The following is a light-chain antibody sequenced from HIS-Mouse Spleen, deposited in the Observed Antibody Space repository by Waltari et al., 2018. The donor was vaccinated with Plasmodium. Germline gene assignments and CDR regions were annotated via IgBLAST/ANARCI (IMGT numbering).Light chain of an antibody. J-gene: IGLJ2*01. CDR3: QVWDSSSDHHVV. V-gene: IGLV3-21*02. CDR2: DDS. CDR1: NIGSKS. Sequence: SYVLTQPPSVSVAPGQTARITCGGNNIGSKSVHWYQQKPGQAPVLVVYDDSDRPSGLRERYSGSNAGNTATLTISRVEAGEEADYYCQVWDSSSDHHVVFGGGTKLTVL.